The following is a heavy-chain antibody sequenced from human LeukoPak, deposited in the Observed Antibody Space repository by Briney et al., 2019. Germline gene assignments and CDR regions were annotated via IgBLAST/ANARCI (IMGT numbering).Heavy chain of an antibody. CDR2: IYYSGST. D-gene: IGHD2-2*01. CDR1: GYSISSGYY. Sequence: SETLSLTCTVSGYSISSGYYWGWIRQPPGKGLEWIGYIYYSGSTNYNPSLKSRVTISVDTSKNQFSLKLSSVTAADTAVYYCARMGDCSSTSCYEYYYYYYMDVWGKGTTVTISS. J-gene: IGHJ6*03. V-gene: IGHV4-61*01. CDR3: ARMGDCSSTSCYEYYYYYYMDV.